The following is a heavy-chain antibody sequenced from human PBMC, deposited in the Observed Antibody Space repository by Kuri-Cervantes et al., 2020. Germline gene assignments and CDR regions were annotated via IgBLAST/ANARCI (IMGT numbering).Heavy chain of an antibody. CDR3: AKGINSVGMDV. J-gene: IGHJ6*02. CDR2: ISYDGSNK. D-gene: IGHD2/OR15-2a*01. CDR1: GFTFSSYW. Sequence: GESLKISCAASGFTFSSYWMHWVRQAPGKGLEWVAVISYDGSNKYYADSVKGRFTISRDNSKNTLYLQMNSLRAEDTAVYYCAKGINSVGMDVWGQGTTVTVSS. V-gene: IGHV3-30*18.